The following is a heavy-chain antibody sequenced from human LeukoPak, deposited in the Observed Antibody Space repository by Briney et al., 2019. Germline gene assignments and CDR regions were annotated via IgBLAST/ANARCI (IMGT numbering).Heavy chain of an antibody. CDR3: AKEPHILTGYYTDYFDS. Sequence: PGGSLRLSCAASGFTFSSYAMSWVRQAPGKGLEWVSVISGSGHTTDYADSVKGRFTVSRDNSKNTLYLQMNSLRAEDTAVYFCAKEPHILTGYYTDYFDSWGQGTLVTASS. D-gene: IGHD3-9*01. CDR1: GFTFSSYA. CDR2: ISGSGHTT. J-gene: IGHJ4*02. V-gene: IGHV3-23*01.